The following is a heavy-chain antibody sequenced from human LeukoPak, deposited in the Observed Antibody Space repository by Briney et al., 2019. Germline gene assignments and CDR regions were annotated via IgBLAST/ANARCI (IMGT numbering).Heavy chain of an antibody. V-gene: IGHV4-31*03. CDR2: TSYGGGA. J-gene: IGHJ4*02. CDR1: GASVSRGGYY. CDR3: ATAEWENFYFDS. D-gene: IGHD1-26*01. Sequence: SVTLSLTCTVSGASVSRGGYYWSWIRQHPGKGLEWIGFTSYGGGAYYNPSLMSRITMSVDPSQNQFSLKMRDVTAADTAVYFCATAEWENFYFDSWGQGALVAVTS.